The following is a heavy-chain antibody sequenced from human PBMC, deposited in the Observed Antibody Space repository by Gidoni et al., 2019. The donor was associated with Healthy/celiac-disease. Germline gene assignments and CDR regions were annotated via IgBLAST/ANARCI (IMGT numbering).Heavy chain of an antibody. J-gene: IGHJ4*02. CDR2: IYYSGST. CDR3: AREIRWGRYDDFDY. D-gene: IGHD4-17*01. Sequence: QVQLQESGPGLVKPSQTLSLTCTVSGGSISSGGYYWSWIRQHPGKGLEWIGYIYYSGSTYYNQSLKSLVTISVDTSKNQFSLKLSSVTAADTAVYYCAREIRWGRYDDFDYWGQGTLVTVSS. V-gene: IGHV4-31*01. CDR1: GGSISSGGYY.